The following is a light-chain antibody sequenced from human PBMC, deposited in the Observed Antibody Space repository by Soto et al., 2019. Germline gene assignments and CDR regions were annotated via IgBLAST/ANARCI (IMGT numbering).Light chain of an antibody. CDR2: DAS. J-gene: IGKJ1*01. CDR3: QQRSNSPRT. V-gene: IGKV3-11*01. Sequence: EIVLTQSPAALSLSPGERATLSCRASQSVSRYLAWYQQKPGQAPRLLIYDASNRATGIPARFSGSGSGTDFTLTISSLEPEDFAVYYCQQRSNSPRTFGQGTKVESK. CDR1: QSVSRY.